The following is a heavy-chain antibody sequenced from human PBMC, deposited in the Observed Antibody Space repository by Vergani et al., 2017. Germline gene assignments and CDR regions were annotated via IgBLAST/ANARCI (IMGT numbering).Heavy chain of an antibody. CDR1: GYTFTSYA. CDR2: INAGNGNT. Sequence: QVQLVQSGAEVKKPGASVKVSCKASGYTFTSYAMHWARQAPGQRLEWMGWINAGNGNTKYSQKFQGRVTITRDTSASTAYMELSSLRSEDTAVYYCARDLEYSSSSFNYWGQGTLVTVSS. CDR3: ARDLEYSSSSFNY. D-gene: IGHD6-6*01. V-gene: IGHV1-3*01. J-gene: IGHJ4*02.